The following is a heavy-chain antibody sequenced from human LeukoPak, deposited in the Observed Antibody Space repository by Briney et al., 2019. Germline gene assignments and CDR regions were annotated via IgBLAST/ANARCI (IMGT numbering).Heavy chain of an antibody. CDR2: ISAGGGST. Sequence: GGSLRLSCAASGFAVGSNTMTWVRQAPGKGLFWVSGISAGGGSTYYADSVKGRFTISRDNSRNTLYLQMNSLRAEDTAVYYCAKDAAGPEYWGQGTLVTVSS. V-gene: IGHV3-23*01. CDR3: AKDAAGPEY. J-gene: IGHJ4*02. CDR1: GFAVGSNT. D-gene: IGHD6-13*01.